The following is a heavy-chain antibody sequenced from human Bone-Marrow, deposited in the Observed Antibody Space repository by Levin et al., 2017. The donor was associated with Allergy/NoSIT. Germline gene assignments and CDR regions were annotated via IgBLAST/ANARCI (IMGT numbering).Heavy chain of an antibody. V-gene: IGHV3-7*03. CDR3: ARDETALVLDY. D-gene: IGHD1-26*01. Sequence: GGSLRLSCVSSEFTFRSHWMSWVRQAPGKGPEWVANINEDGTQEYYVDSVKGRFNISRDNAKNSLYLQMNDLRGEDTAVYYCARDETALVLDYWGQGTLVTVSS. CDR1: EFTFRSHW. CDR2: INEDGTQE. J-gene: IGHJ4*02.